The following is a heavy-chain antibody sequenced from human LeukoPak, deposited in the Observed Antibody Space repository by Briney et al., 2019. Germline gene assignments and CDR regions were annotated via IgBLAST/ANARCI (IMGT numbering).Heavy chain of an antibody. CDR3: AREGPRGNSQFDY. J-gene: IGHJ4*02. V-gene: IGHV3-33*02. CDR1: GFTFSNYG. Sequence: GGSLRLSCAASGFTFSNYGMHWVRQAPGKGLEWVALIWYDGSNKYYTDSAKGRLTISRDNSQDMLFLQMNSLRVEDTAVYYCAREGPRGNSQFDYWGQGTLVTVSS. CDR2: IWYDGSNK. D-gene: IGHD4-23*01.